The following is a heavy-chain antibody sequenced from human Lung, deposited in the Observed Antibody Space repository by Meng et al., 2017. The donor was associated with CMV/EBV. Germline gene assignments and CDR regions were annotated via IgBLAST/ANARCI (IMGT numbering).Heavy chain of an antibody. CDR1: GGTFRSYA. D-gene: IGHD3-3*01. J-gene: IGHJ6*02. CDR2: IIPIYGTA. CDR3: ARDLRAIPSGYYYYYYYGMDV. V-gene: IGHV1-69*05. Sequence: SVKVSCKASGGTFRSYAINWVRQAPGQGLEWMGGIIPIYGTANYGQKFQGRVTITTDESTSTVYMEMSSLRSEDTAVYYCARDLRAIPSGYYYYYYYGMDVWGQGTTVXVSS.